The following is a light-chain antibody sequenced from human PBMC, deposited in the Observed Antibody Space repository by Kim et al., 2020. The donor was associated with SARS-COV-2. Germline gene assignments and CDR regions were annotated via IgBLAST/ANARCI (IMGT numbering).Light chain of an antibody. CDR3: KQSYRAPYP. Sequence: SASGGERVTITCRTSQHINIYLNWYQQKPGKAPNLHICATSTLERGVPTRLRGSGSGTAFTLTISSLRPEDFETYYCKQSYRAPYPFDQGAKLEI. CDR2: ATS. J-gene: IGKJ2*01. V-gene: IGKV1-39*01. CDR1: QHINIY.